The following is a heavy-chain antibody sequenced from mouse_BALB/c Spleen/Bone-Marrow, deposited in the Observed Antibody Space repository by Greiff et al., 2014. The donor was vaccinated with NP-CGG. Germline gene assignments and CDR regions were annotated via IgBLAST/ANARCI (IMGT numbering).Heavy chain of an antibody. CDR1: GFSLTDYG. V-gene: IGHV2-6-5*01. CDR3: AKHEDRYDWFAY. Sequence: VNVVESGPGLVAPSQSLSITCTVSGFSLTDYGVSWIRQPPGKGPEWLGVIWDGGSTYYNSALKSRLSISKDNSKGQVFLKMNSLQTDDTAMYYCAKHEDRYDWFAYWGQGTLVTVSA. CDR2: IWDGGST. J-gene: IGHJ3*01. D-gene: IGHD2-14*01.